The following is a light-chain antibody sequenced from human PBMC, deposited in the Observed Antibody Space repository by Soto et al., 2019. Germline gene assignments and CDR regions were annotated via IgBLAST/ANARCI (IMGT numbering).Light chain of an antibody. J-gene: IGLJ1*01. CDR3: SAWDASLNGYV. V-gene: IGLV1-44*01. CDR1: SSNIGSKT. Sequence: SVLTQTPSASGTPGQRVTISCSGSSSNIGSKTVNWYQQLPGTAPKLLIYSNYQRPSGVPDRFSGSKSGTSASLAISGLQSEDEADYYCSAWDASLNGYVFGTGTKVTVL. CDR2: SNY.